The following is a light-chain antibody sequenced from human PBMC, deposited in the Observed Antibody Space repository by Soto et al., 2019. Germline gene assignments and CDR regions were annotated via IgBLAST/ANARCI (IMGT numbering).Light chain of an antibody. V-gene: IGKV3-11*01. CDR3: KQRSNWPIT. Sequence: EVVLTQSPATLSLSPGERATLSCRASESIGKFLAWYRQIPGQAPRLLIYDASNRATGIQARFSGSGSGTDFTLTISSLEPEDFAVYYCKQRSNWPITFGQGTRLENK. CDR1: ESIGKF. CDR2: DAS. J-gene: IGKJ5*01.